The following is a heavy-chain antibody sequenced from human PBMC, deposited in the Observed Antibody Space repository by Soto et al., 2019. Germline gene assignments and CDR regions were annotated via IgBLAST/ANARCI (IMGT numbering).Heavy chain of an antibody. V-gene: IGHV4-38-2*02. Sequence: YWVWILQPAGKGLEWIGSIYHSGSTYYNPSLKSRANISVDRSKNQFSLKLSSVTAADTAVFYCARGTGGRILFAFDTCCQGPFVT. D-gene: IGHD3-9*01. CDR1: Y. CDR2: IYHSGST. J-gene: IGHJ3*02. CDR3: ARGTGGRILFAFDT.